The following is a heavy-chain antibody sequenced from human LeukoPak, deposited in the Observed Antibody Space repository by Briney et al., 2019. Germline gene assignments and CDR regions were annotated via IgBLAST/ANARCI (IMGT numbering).Heavy chain of an antibody. Sequence: SETLSLTCTVFYGSFSGYYWSWIRQPPGKGLEWIGYIYYSGSTNYNPSLKSRVTISVDTSKNQFSLKLSSVTAADTAVYYCARSFSSGYDFDYWGQGTLVTVSS. CDR1: YGSFSGYY. D-gene: IGHD6-19*01. CDR3: ARSFSSGYDFDY. V-gene: IGHV4-59*08. J-gene: IGHJ4*02. CDR2: IYYSGST.